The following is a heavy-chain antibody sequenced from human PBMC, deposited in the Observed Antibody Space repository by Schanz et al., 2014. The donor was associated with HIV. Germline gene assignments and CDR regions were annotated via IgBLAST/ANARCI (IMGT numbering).Heavy chain of an antibody. CDR2: ISDSGDGT. J-gene: IGHJ4*02. CDR1: GFTFYTYA. CDR3: VRGLLFQGFFDS. Sequence: EVQLLESGGGLVQPGKSLRLSCAASGFTFYTYAMTWVRQAPGKGLEWVSTISDSGDGTYYADSVRGRFTISRDNSKNTLHLQMNSLRAEDTAVYYCVRGLLFQGFFDSWGQGALVTVSS. V-gene: IGHV3-23*01. D-gene: IGHD3-10*01.